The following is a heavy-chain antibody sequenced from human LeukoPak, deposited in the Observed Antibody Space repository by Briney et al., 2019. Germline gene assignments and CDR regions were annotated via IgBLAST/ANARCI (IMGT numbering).Heavy chain of an antibody. V-gene: IGHV3-23*01. D-gene: IGHD3-16*01. CDR3: ARDESLWEIPH. J-gene: IGHJ4*02. Sequence: GGSLRLSCAASGFTFSSYAMSWVRQAPGKGLEWVSAISGSGGSTYYADSVKGRFTISRDNSKNTLYLQMNSLRVEDTAVYYCARDESLWEIPHWGQGTLVTVSS. CDR1: GFTFSSYA. CDR2: ISGSGGST.